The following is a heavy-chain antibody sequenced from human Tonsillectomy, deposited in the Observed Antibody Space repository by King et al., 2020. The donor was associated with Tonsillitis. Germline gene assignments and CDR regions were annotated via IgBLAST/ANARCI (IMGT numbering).Heavy chain of an antibody. J-gene: IGHJ6*02. CDR2: INTDGSRT. CDR1: GFTFSSYW. V-gene: IGHV3-74*01. Sequence: VQLVESGGGLVQPGGSLRLSCAASGFTFSSYWMHWVRQAPGKGLVWVSRINTDGSRTNYADSVKGRFTISRDNAKSTLFLQMNSLRAEDTALYYCAREDSSIAHFGMDVWGQGTTVTVSS. D-gene: IGHD3-22*01. CDR3: AREDSSIAHFGMDV.